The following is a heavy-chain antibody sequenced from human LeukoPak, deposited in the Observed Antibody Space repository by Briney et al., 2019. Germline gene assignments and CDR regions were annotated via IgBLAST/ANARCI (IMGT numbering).Heavy chain of an antibody. V-gene: IGHV1-2*02. Sequence: EASVKVSCKASGGTFSSYAISWVRQAPGQGLEWMGWINPNSGGTNYAQKFQGRVTMTRDTSISTAYMELSRLRSDDTAVYYCARDQHWSGYPSWGQGTLVTVSS. J-gene: IGHJ4*02. CDR1: GGTFSSYA. CDR3: ARDQHWSGYPS. CDR2: INPNSGGT. D-gene: IGHD3-3*01.